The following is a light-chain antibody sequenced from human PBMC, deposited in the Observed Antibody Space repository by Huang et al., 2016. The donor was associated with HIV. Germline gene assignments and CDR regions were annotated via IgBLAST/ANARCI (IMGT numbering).Light chain of an antibody. J-gene: IGKJ2*01. CDR3: QQYNKWPPYT. Sequence: VMTQPPATLSVSPGERATLSCRASESILRNLAWYQQRPGQPPRLLIYGASVRLPGIPDRFRGSGSGTEFSLTISSLQSEDFAVYYCQQYNKWPPYTYGQGTKLEIK. CDR1: ESILRN. CDR2: GAS. V-gene: IGKV3-15*01.